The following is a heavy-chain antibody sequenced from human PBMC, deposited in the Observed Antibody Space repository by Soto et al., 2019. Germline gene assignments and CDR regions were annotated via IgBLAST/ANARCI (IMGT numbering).Heavy chain of an antibody. CDR3: ARKTGTDPSYPHYEMDV. D-gene: IGHD1-1*01. Sequence: GASVKVSCKASGYTFTSYDINWVRQATGQGLEWMGWMNPNSGNTGYAQKFQGRVTMTRNTSISTAYLQWNSLRASDTAIYYCARKTGTDPSYPHYEMDVWGQGTTVTVSS. CDR1: GYTFTSYD. J-gene: IGHJ6*02. CDR2: MNPNSGNT. V-gene: IGHV1-8*01.